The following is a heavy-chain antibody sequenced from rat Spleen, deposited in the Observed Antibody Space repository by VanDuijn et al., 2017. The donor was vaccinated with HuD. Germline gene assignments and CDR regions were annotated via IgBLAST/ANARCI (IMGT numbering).Heavy chain of an antibody. D-gene: IGHD1-11*01. CDR1: GFTFSDYY. Sequence: EVRLVESDGGLVQPGRSLKLSCAASGFTFSDYYMAWIRQAPGKGLEWVASITHTGDSTYYPDSVKGRFTISRDNAKSTLYLQMNSLRSEDTATYYCTAGGGYWDYWGQGVMVTVSS. CDR2: ITHTGDST. J-gene: IGHJ2*01. V-gene: IGHV5-20*01. CDR3: TAGGGYWDY.